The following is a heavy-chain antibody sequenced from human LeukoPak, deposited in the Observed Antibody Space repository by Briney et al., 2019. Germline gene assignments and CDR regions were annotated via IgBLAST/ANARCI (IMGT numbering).Heavy chain of an antibody. D-gene: IGHD3-9*01. Sequence: ASVKVSCKASGYTFTSYGISWVRQAPGQGLEWMGWISAYNGNTNYAQKLQGRVTMTTDTSTSTAYMELRSLRSDDTAVYYCARDSSNWYDILTGYYFPHDYWGRGTLVTVSS. CDR2: ISAYNGNT. CDR3: ARDSSNWYDILTGYYFPHDY. CDR1: GYTFTSYG. V-gene: IGHV1-18*04. J-gene: IGHJ4*02.